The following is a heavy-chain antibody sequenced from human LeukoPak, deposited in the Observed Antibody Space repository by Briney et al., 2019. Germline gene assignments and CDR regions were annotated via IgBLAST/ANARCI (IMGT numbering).Heavy chain of an antibody. V-gene: IGHV4-34*01. Sequence: SETLSLTCAVYGGSFSGYYWSWIRQPPGKGLEWIGEINHSGSTNYNPSLKSRVTISVDTSKNQFSLTLSSATAADPAVYYIERRRVVPAARRGSFDYWGQGTLVTASS. CDR2: INHSGST. D-gene: IGHD2-2*01. CDR1: GGSFSGYY. CDR3: ERRRVVPAARRGSFDY. J-gene: IGHJ4*02.